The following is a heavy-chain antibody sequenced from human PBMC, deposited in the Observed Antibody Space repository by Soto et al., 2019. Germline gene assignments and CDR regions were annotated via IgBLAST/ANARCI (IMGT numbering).Heavy chain of an antibody. Sequence: GGSLRLSCAASGFTFSSYAMSWVRQAPGKGLEWVSAISGSGGSTYYADSVKGRFTISRDNSKNTLYLQMNSLRAEDTAVYYRAKLVTYYYDSSVDYWGQGTPVTVSS. D-gene: IGHD3-22*01. V-gene: IGHV3-23*01. CDR3: AKLVTYYYDSSVDY. CDR1: GFTFSSYA. J-gene: IGHJ4*02. CDR2: ISGSGGST.